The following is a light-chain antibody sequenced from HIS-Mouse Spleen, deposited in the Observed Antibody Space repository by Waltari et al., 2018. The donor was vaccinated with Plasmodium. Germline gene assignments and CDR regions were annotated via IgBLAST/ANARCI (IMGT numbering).Light chain of an antibody. Sequence: AIQMNQSPSSLSASVGDRVTITCRASQGIRNDLALYQQKPGKAPKLLIYAASRLQSGVPSRFSGSGSGTDFTLTISSLQPEDFATYYCLQDYNYPYTIGQGTKLEIK. V-gene: IGKV1-6*01. J-gene: IGKJ2*01. CDR2: AAS. CDR3: LQDYNYPYT. CDR1: QGIRND.